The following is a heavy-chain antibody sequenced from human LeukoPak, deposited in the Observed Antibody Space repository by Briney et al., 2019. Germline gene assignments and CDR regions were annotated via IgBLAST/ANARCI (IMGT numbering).Heavy chain of an antibody. J-gene: IGHJ4*02. V-gene: IGHV3-30*18. CDR3: AKFMMGYCSGGSCSHDY. CDR1: GFTFSSYG. D-gene: IGHD2-15*01. CDR2: ISYDGSNK. Sequence: PGGSLRLSCAASGFTFSSYGMHWVRQAPGKGLEWVAVISYDGSNKYYADSVKGRFTISRDNSKNTLYLQMNSLRAEDTAVYYCAKFMMGYCSGGSCSHDYWGQGTLVTVSS.